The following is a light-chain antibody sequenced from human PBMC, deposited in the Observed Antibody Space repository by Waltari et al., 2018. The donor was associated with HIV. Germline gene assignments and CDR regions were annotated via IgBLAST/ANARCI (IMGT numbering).Light chain of an antibody. CDR3: QHYDNSQFI. CDR2: AAS. V-gene: IGKV3-20*01. Sequence: EIVLTPSSGTLSLSLGDRATLSCRASQSISSTYLTWYQQKPGQAPIVLIHAASNRITGIPTRFRGSGSGTDFTLTISRLEPEDCAVYYCQHYDNSQFIFGPGTKVEIK. CDR1: QSISSTY. J-gene: IGKJ3*01.